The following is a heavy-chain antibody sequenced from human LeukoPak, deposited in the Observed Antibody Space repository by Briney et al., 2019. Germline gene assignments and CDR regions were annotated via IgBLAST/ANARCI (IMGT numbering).Heavy chain of an antibody. D-gene: IGHD3-22*01. J-gene: IGHJ4*02. Sequence: SETLSLTCTVSGAYFTNYYWSFIRQPPGKGLEWIGFSSYNGNTNYNPSLKSRVTISVDMSKNQFSLRLKSVTAADTAVYYCARGLYYDSSTPSGYWGQGTLVTVSS. CDR1: GAYFTNYY. V-gene: IGHV4-59*01. CDR3: ARGLYYDSSTPSGY. CDR2: SSYNGNT.